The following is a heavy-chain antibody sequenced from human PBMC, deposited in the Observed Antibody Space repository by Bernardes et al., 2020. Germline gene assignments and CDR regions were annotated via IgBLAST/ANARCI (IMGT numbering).Heavy chain of an antibody. CDR2: INHSGST. V-gene: IGHV4-34*01. Sequence: SETLSLTCAVYGGSFSGYYWSWIRQPPGKGLEWIGEINHSGSTNYNPSLKSRVTISVDTSKNQFSLKLSSVTAADTAVYYCASPGYDSNWMWYYWGQGTLVTVSS. CDR3: ASPGYDSNWMWYY. J-gene: IGHJ4*02. D-gene: IGHD3-22*01. CDR1: GGSFSGYY.